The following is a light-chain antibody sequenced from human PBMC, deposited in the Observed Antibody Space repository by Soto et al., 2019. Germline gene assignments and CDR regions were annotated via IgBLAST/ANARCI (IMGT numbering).Light chain of an antibody. CDR1: QSIYRNY. CDR3: QDSGSSTFT. J-gene: IGKJ3*01. Sequence: EIVLTQSPGTLSLSPGERATLSCRASQSIYRNYLAWYQQKPGQAPRPLIYGISSRATGIPDRFSGSGSGTDVHITINRLDHEDFAVYYCQDSGSSTFTFGPGTKVDIK. V-gene: IGKV3-20*01. CDR2: GIS.